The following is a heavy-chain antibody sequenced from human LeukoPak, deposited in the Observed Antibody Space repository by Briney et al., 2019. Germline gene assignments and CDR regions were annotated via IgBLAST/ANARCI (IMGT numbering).Heavy chain of an antibody. Sequence: SETLSLTCTVSAGSIRSSTYYWAWIRQPPGKGLEWTGTIHHSGDTYYNPSLKSRVTISVDTSKNQFSLNLSSVTAADTAVYYCARLGGYYDPPDYWGQGTLVTVSS. CDR1: AGSIRSSTYY. J-gene: IGHJ4*02. CDR3: ARLGGYYDPPDY. D-gene: IGHD3-22*01. CDR2: IHHSGDT. V-gene: IGHV4-39*01.